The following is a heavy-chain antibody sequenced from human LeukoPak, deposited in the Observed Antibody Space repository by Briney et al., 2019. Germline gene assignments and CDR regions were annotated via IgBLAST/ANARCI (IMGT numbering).Heavy chain of an antibody. Sequence: GGSLRLSCSVSGFTFSTYVMHWVRQAPGKGLEYASAISGNGDNTYYADSVKGRFTISRDNSKNTLYLQMSSLRADDTAVYYCVRGTGYWGQGTLVTVSS. CDR2: ISGNGDNT. J-gene: IGHJ4*02. CDR1: GFTFSTYV. CDR3: VRGTGY. V-gene: IGHV3-64D*06.